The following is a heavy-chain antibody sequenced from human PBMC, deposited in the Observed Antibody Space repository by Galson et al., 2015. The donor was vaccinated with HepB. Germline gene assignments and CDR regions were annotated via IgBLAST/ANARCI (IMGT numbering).Heavy chain of an antibody. D-gene: IGHD4-17*01. V-gene: IGHV3-21*06. CDR3: ARGLTGDYVFDY. Sequence: SLRLSCAAAGVTFSGSSINWGRQAPGKGLEWITFISARSTYIYYAPSVTGRLTISRDNATSSVYLEMNSLRVDDTAVYYCARGLTGDYVFDYWGQGTLVTVSS. CDR1: GVTFSGSS. J-gene: IGHJ4*02. CDR2: ISARSTYI.